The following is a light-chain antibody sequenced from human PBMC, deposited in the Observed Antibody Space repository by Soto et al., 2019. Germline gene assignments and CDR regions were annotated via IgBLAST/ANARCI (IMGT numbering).Light chain of an antibody. CDR1: DIDVGGHNY. J-gene: IGLJ1*01. V-gene: IGLV2-8*01. CDR2: EVS. Sequence: QSALTQPPSASGSPGHSVTISCTGTDIDVGGHNYVSWYQQHPGRAPKLIIYEVSKRPSGVPDRFSGSKSGSKASLTVSGLQAEDEADYYCASHGESNVFGTGTKVTVL. CDR3: ASHGESNV.